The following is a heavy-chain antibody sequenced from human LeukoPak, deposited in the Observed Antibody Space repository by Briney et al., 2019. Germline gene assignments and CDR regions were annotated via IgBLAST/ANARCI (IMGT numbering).Heavy chain of an antibody. Sequence: GGSLRLSCAASGFTFSSYDMHWVRQAPGKGLEYVSAINSNGGSTYYVNSVKGRFTISRDNSKDTLHLQMGSLRAEDMAVYYCARGRWACFDYWGQGTLVTVSS. J-gene: IGHJ4*02. CDR3: ARGRWACFDY. CDR1: GFTFSSYD. D-gene: IGHD5-24*01. CDR2: INSNGGST. V-gene: IGHV3-64*01.